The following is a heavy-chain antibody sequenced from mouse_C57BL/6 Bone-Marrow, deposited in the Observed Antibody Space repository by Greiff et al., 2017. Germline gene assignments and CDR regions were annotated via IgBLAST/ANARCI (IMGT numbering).Heavy chain of an antibody. CDR2: IYPGDGDT. D-gene: IGHD4-1*01. V-gene: IGHV1-82*01. J-gene: IGHJ3*01. CDR3: ARSGWDDAD. CDR1: GYAFSSSW. Sequence: QVQLKQSGPELVKPGASVKISCKASGYAFSSSWMNWVKQRPGKGLEWIGRIYPGDGDTNYNGKFKGKATLTADKSSSTAYMQLSSLTSEDSAVYFCARSGWDDADWGQGTLVTVSA.